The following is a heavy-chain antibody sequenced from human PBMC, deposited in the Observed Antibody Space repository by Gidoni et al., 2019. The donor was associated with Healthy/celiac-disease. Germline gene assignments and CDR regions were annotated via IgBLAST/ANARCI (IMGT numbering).Heavy chain of an antibody. J-gene: IGHJ4*02. CDR2: IWYDGSNK. V-gene: IGHV3-33*01. D-gene: IGHD3-22*01. CDR1: GFTFSSYG. Sequence: QVQLVESGGGVVQTGRSLRPSFAASGFTFSSYGMHWVRQAPGKGLEWVAVIWYDGSNKYYADSVKGRFTISRDNSKNTLYLQMNSLRAEDTAVYYCARAHSSGYNWGQGTLVTVSS. CDR3: ARAHSSGYN.